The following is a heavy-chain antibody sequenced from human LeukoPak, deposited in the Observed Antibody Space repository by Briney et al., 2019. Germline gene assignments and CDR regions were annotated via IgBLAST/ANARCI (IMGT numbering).Heavy chain of an antibody. D-gene: IGHD3-22*01. CDR1: GYTFTCYG. V-gene: IGHV1-18*01. CDR2: ISAYNGNT. Sequence: ASVKVSCKASGYTFTCYGISWVRQAPGQGLEWMGWISAYNGNTNYAQKLQGRVTMTTDTSTSTAYMELRSLRSDDTAVYYCARHPGVEYYYDSSGFYYWGQGTLVTVSS. CDR3: ARHPGVEYYYDSSGFYY. J-gene: IGHJ4*02.